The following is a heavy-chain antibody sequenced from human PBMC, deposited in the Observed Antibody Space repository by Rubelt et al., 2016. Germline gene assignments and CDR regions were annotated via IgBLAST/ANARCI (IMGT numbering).Heavy chain of an antibody. CDR3: ARDWNGDHVSEL. V-gene: IGHV4-34*02. Sequence: QVQLQQWGAGLLKPSETLSLTCAVFGGSFSAYYWSWIRQPPGKGLEWIGEINHSGSTTYTPSLKSRITMSVDTAKNQFSLRRSSVTAAETAVDYCARDWNGDHVSELWGQGTLVTVSS. J-gene: IGHJ4*02. D-gene: IGHD4-17*01. CDR1: GGSFSAYY. CDR2: INHSGST.